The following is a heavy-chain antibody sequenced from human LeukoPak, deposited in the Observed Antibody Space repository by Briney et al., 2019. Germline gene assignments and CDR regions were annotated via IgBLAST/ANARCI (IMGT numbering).Heavy chain of an antibody. CDR1: GYTFTGDY. CDR2: INPNSGGT. Sequence: ASVKVSCKXSGYTFTGDYMHWVRQAPGQGLEWMGRINPNSGGTNYAQKFQGRVTMTRDTSISTAYMELSRLRSDDTAVYYCARGKDIVVVPAAPPDAFDIWGQGTMVTVSS. D-gene: IGHD2-2*01. J-gene: IGHJ3*02. V-gene: IGHV1-2*06. CDR3: ARGKDIVVVPAAPPDAFDI.